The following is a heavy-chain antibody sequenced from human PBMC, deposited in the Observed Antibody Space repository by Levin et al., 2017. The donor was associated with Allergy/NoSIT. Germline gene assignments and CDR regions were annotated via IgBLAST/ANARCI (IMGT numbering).Heavy chain of an antibody. V-gene: IGHV3-30-3*01. J-gene: IGHJ4*02. CDR2: ISFDGTNK. Sequence: GGSLRLSCAASGFNFKTYAMHWVRQAPGKGLEWLAVISFDGTNKYSADSVKGRYTVSRDNSNNTLHLEMNGLRAADTAVYYCARDAALDTDGSSFDYWGQGTLVTVSS. CDR3: ARDAALDTDGSSFDY. D-gene: IGHD3-10*01. CDR1: GFNFKTYA.